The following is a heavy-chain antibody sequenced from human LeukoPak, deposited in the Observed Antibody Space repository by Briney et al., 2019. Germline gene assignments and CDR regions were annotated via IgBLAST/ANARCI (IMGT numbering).Heavy chain of an antibody. CDR1: GFTFSSYW. V-gene: IGHV3-7*01. Sequence: GGSLRLSCAASGFTFSSYWMSWVRQAPGKGLEWVANIKQDGSEKYYVDPVKSRFTISRDNAKNSLYLQMNSLRAEDTAVYYCARARRGTSGGYFDYWGQGTLVTVSS. J-gene: IGHJ4*02. D-gene: IGHD2-15*01. CDR2: IKQDGSEK. CDR3: ARARRGTSGGYFDY.